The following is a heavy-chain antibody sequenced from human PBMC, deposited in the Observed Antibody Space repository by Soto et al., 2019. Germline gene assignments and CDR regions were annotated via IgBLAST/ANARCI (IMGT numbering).Heavy chain of an antibody. CDR3: ARDRGSGITRDWFDP. D-gene: IGHD3-10*01. J-gene: IGHJ5*02. CDR2: IWYDGSNK. CDR1: GFTFSSYG. Sequence: QVQLVESGGGVVQPGRSLRLSCAASGFTFSSYGMHWVRQAPGKGLEWVAVIWYDGSNKYYADSVKGRFTISRDNSDTTRYLQMTSRRAEDTAVYYCARDRGSGITRDWFDPWGQGTLVTVSS. V-gene: IGHV3-33*01.